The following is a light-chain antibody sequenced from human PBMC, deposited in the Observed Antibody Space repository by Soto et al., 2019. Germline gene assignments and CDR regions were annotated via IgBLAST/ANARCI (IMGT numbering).Light chain of an antibody. CDR2: GAS. V-gene: IGKV3-11*01. CDR3: QQHSHWPPWT. CDR1: ENVRTF. Sequence: EVVLTQSPATLSLSPGELATLSCRSSENVRTFVDWYQQKPGQAPRLLIYGASNRATGIPARFSGSGSGTDFTLTISNLEPEDFAVYYCQQHSHWPPWTFGQGTKVDIK. J-gene: IGKJ1*01.